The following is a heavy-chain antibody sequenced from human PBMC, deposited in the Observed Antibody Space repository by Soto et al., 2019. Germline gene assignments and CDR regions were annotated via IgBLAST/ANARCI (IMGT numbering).Heavy chain of an antibody. CDR3: ARDLWEYDFWSGYSTTSYGMDV. J-gene: IGHJ6*02. Sequence: GGSLRLSCVASGFTFSNYGIHWVRQAPGKGLEWVAVISYDGSNRYYADSVKGRFTISRDNSKNTLYLQMNSLRAEDAAVYYCARDLWEYDFWSGYSTTSYGMDVWGQGTTVTVS. CDR1: GFTFSNYG. CDR2: ISYDGSNR. V-gene: IGHV3-30-3*01. D-gene: IGHD3-3*01.